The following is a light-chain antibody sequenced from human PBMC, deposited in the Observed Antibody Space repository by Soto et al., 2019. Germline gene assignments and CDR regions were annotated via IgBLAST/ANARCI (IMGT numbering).Light chain of an antibody. CDR2: DND. V-gene: IGLV1-51*01. J-gene: IGLJ3*02. CDR3: GTWDSSLNIGV. CDR1: NSNIGKNY. Sequence: QSVLTQPPSVSAAPGQKVTISCSGSNSNIGKNYVSWYQHLPGTPPKLMIFDNDKRPSGIPDRFSGSASGTSATLGITGLQPGDAAVYYCGTWDSSLNIGVFGGGTKVTVL.